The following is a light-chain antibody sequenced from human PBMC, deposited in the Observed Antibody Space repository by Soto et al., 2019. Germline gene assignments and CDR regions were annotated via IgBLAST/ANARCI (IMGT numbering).Light chain of an antibody. V-gene: IGKV3-20*01. CDR3: QPYGSSPRT. CDR1: QSLHSNF. J-gene: IGKJ1*01. Sequence: EIVLTQFPGTLSLSPGERATLSCRASQSLHSNFLVWYQQKPGQAPRLLISSASRRATGIPDRFSGSGSGTDFTLTISRLDPEDFAVYYCQPYGSSPRTFGQGTKVGIK. CDR2: SAS.